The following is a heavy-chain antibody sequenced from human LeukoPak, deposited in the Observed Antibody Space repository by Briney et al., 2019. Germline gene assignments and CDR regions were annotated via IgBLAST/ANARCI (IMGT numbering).Heavy chain of an antibody. J-gene: IGHJ4*02. V-gene: IGHV4-34*01. D-gene: IGHD7-27*01. CDR1: GFTFSSYA. CDR2: INHSGST. Sequence: GSLRLSCAASGFTFSSYAMSWIRQPPGKGLEWIGEINHSGSTNYNPSLKSRVTISVDTSKNQFSLKLSSVTAADTAVYYCARNESPGRDFDYWGQGTLVTVSS. CDR3: ARNESPGRDFDY.